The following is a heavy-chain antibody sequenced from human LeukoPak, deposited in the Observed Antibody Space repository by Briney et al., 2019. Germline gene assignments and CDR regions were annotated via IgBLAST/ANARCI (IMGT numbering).Heavy chain of an antibody. J-gene: IGHJ4*02. V-gene: IGHV4-39*07. D-gene: IGHD3-22*01. CDR2: IYYSGST. CDR3: ARAMYYYDSSGYYTVSSVDY. Sequence: SKTLSLTCTVSGGSISSSSYYWGWIRQPPGKGLEWIGSIYYSGSTYYNPSLKSRVTISVDTSKNQFSLKLSSVTAADTAVYYCARAMYYYDSSGYYTVSSVDYWGQGTLVTVSS. CDR1: GGSISSSSYY.